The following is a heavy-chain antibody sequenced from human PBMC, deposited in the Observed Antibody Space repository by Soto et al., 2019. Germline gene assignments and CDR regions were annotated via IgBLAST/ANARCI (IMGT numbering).Heavy chain of an antibody. Sequence: QVQLVQSGAEVKKPGASVKVSCKASGYTFTSYAMHWVRQAPGQRLEWMGWINAGNGNTKYSQKFQGRVTITRDTSASTAYMELSSLRSEDTAVYYCARLGIAAAGRIVDYWGQGTLVTVSS. D-gene: IGHD6-13*01. J-gene: IGHJ4*02. CDR2: INAGNGNT. V-gene: IGHV1-3*01. CDR1: GYTFTSYA. CDR3: ARLGIAAAGRIVDY.